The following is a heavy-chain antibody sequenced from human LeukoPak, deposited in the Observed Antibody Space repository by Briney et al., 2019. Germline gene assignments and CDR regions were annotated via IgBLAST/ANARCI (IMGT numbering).Heavy chain of an antibody. V-gene: IGHV3-23*01. CDR2: ISGSGGST. J-gene: IGHJ4*02. D-gene: IGHD6-13*01. Sequence: PGGSLRLSCAASGFTFSSYAMSWVRQAPGKGLEWVSAISGSGGSTYYADSVKGRFTISRDNSKNTLYLQMNSLRAEDTAVYYCAKEVGIAAAGRLYRYFDYWGQGTLVTVSS. CDR1: GFTFSSYA. CDR3: AKEVGIAAAGRLYRYFDY.